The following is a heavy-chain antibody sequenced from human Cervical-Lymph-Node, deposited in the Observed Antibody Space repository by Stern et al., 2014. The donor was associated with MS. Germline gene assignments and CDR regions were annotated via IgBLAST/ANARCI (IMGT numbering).Heavy chain of an antibody. J-gene: IGHJ4*02. V-gene: IGHV3-33*01. D-gene: IGHD1-7*01. CDR3: ARGNWNYEGMGY. Sequence: VQLVQSGGGVVQPGGSLRLSCAASGFPFSNYGMHWVRQAPGKGLEWLGVIWYDGNKKYYADSVKGRFTISRDNSKNTLFLQMSSLTAEDTALYYCARGNWNYEGMGYWGQGTLVTVSS. CDR2: IWYDGNKK. CDR1: GFPFSNYG.